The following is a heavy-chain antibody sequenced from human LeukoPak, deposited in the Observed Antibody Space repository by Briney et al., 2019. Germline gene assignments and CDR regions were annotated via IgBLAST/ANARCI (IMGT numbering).Heavy chain of an antibody. J-gene: IGHJ4*02. CDR3: ARTPIYYFDNSGYYN. V-gene: IGHV4-59*01. Sequence: SETLSLTCTVSGGSISSYYWSWIRQPPGKGLEWIGYIYYSGSTHYNPSLKSRVTISVDTSKNQFSLKLSSVTAADTAVYYCARTPIYYFDNSGYYNWGQGTLVTVSS. CDR1: GGSISSYY. D-gene: IGHD3-22*01. CDR2: IYYSGST.